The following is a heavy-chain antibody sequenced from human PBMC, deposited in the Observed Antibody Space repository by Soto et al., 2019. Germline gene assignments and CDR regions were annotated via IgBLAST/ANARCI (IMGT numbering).Heavy chain of an antibody. CDR1: GGSVINNNW. D-gene: IGHD5-12*01. CDR2: IHHSGGT. Sequence: PSETLSLTCAVSGGSVINNNWWSWVRQSPGNGLEWIGEIHHSGGTNYNPSLESRVTISVDKSKNEFSLRLNSVTAADTAVYYCTKNSAYALDYWGLGTLVTVSS. V-gene: IGHV4-4*02. J-gene: IGHJ4*02. CDR3: TKNSAYALDY.